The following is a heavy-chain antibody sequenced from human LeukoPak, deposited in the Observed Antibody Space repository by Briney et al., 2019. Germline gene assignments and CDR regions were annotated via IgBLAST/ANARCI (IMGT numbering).Heavy chain of an antibody. D-gene: IGHD3-3*01. CDR1: GFTFSSYA. Sequence: SGGSLRLSCAVSGFTFSSYAMSWVRQAPGKGLEWVSGITGSGGSTYYADSVKGRFTISRDNSKNTLYLQMNSLRAEDTAIYYCARDERLLSFLKWGQGTLVTVSS. V-gene: IGHV3-23*01. CDR2: ITGSGGST. CDR3: ARDERLLSFLK. J-gene: IGHJ4*02.